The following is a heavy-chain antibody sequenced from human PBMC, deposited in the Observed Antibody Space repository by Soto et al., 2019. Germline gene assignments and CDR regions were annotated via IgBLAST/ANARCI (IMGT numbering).Heavy chain of an antibody. CDR3: ARRASGWFLDV. CDR2: INPSGGST. J-gene: IGHJ6*02. CDR1: GYTFTSYY. V-gene: IGHV1-46*01. Sequence: ASVKVSCKASGYTFTSYYMHWVRQAPGQGLEWMGIINPSGGSTSYAQKLQGRVTMTTDTSTSTAYMELRSLRSDDTAVYYCARRASGWFLDVWGQGTTVTVSS. D-gene: IGHD6-19*01.